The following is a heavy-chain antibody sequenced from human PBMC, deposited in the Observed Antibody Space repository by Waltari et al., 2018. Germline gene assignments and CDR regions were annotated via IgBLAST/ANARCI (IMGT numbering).Heavy chain of an antibody. J-gene: IGHJ5*02. D-gene: IGHD3-22*01. CDR3: ARRRGGYYDSSGYYYA. Sequence: QLQLQESGPGLVKPSETLSLTCTVSGGSISSSSYYWGWISQPPGKGLEWIGSIYYSGSTYDHPSLKSRVTISVDTSKHQFSLKLSSVTAADTAVYDCARRRGGYYDSSGYYYAWGQGTLVTVSS. CDR2: IYYSGST. CDR1: GGSISSSSYY. V-gene: IGHV4-39*01.